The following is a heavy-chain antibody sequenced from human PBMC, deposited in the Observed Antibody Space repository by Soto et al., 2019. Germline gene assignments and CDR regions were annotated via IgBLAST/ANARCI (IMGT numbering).Heavy chain of an antibody. Sequence: EVRLVETGGDLIQPGGSLRLSCAASGFIVSGNYMSWVRQAPGKGLEWVSVMYSGGSTYYAASVKGRFTISRDNAKNTLYLQMTSLRADDTAVYYCARDGGLAEDGMDVWGQGTTVTVSS. CDR1: GFIVSGNY. CDR2: MYSGGST. J-gene: IGHJ6*02. D-gene: IGHD3-10*01. V-gene: IGHV3-53*02. CDR3: ARDGGLAEDGMDV.